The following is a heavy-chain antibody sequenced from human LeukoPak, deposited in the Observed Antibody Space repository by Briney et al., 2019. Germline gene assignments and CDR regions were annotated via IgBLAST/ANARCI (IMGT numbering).Heavy chain of an antibody. CDR2: IYPGDSDN. V-gene: IGHV5-51*01. Sequence: GESLKISCKGSGYHFPTYWIGWVRQMPGKGLEWMGIIYPGDSDNRYSPSFEGRVTISVDKSINTAYLQWSSLKASDTAMYYCARRYSSGRYGDYWGQGTLVTVSS. D-gene: IGHD6-19*01. CDR1: GYHFPTYW. J-gene: IGHJ4*02. CDR3: ARRYSSGRYGDY.